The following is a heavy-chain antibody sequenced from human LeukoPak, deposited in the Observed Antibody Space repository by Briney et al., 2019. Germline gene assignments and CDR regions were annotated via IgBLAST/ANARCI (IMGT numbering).Heavy chain of an antibody. D-gene: IGHD6-13*01. CDR1: GFTFSSYA. CDR2: ISYDGSNK. J-gene: IGHJ4*02. V-gene: IGHV3-30*04. Sequence: PGGSLRLSCAASGFTFSSYAMHWVRQAPGKGLEWVAVISYDGSNKYYADSVKGRFTISRDNSKNTLYLQMNGLRAEDTAVYYCARDYRRYSSSWYGGLPLEFWGQGTLVTVSS. CDR3: ARDYRRYSSSWYGGLPLEF.